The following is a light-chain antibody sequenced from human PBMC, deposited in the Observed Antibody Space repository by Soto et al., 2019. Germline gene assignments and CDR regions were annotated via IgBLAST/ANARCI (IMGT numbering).Light chain of an antibody. J-gene: IGKJ1*01. Sequence: IVMTQSPATLSVSPGKRATLSCRASQSVSTNLAWYQQKPGQAPRLLIYGASTRATGMPARFSGSGSGTEFTLTITSLKSEDFAVFFFYNYRNCTRTYAQG. CDR3: YNYRNCTRT. CDR1: QSVSTN. V-gene: IGKV3-15*01. CDR2: GAS.